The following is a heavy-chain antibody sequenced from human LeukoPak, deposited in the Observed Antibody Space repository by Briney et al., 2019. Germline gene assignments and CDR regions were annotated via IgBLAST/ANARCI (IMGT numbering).Heavy chain of an antibody. CDR3: ARGEGDYGDFPLGY. D-gene: IGHD4-17*01. V-gene: IGHV3-74*01. J-gene: IGHJ4*02. CDR1: GFTFSGYW. CDR2: IHSDGSST. Sequence: GGSLRLSCAASGFTFSGYWMHWVRQAPGKGLVWVSRIHSDGSSTSYADSVKGRFTISRDNAKNTLYLQMNSLRAEDTAVYYRARGEGDYGDFPLGYWGQGTLVTVSS.